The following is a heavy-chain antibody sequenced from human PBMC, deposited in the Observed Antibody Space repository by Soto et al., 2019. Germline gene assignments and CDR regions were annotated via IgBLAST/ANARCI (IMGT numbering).Heavy chain of an antibody. V-gene: IGHV5-51*01. CDR2: IYPGDSDA. Sequence: GESLKISCKGSGYSFTSYWIGWVRQMPGKGLEWMGIIYPGDSDARYSPSFQGRFTISRDNAKNSLYLQMNSLRAEDTAVYYCARDLHFYDSGGYYAYWGQGTLVTVSS. CDR3: ARDLHFYDSGGYYAY. CDR1: GYSFTSYW. J-gene: IGHJ4*02. D-gene: IGHD3-22*01.